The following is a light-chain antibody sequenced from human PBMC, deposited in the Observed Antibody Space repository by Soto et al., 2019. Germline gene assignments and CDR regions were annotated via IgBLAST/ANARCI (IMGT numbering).Light chain of an antibody. V-gene: IGKV3-15*01. J-gene: IGKJ1*01. Sequence: EIVMTQSPATLSVSPGERATLSCRASQSVSSNLAWYQQKPGQAPRLLMYGASTRATGIPARFSGSGSGTEFTLTISSLQSEDFAVYYCQQYTSWTFSQGTKVEIK. CDR2: GAS. CDR3: QQYTSWT. CDR1: QSVSSN.